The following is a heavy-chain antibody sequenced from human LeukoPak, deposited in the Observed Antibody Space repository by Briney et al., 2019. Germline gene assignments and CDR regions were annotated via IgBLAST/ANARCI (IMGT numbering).Heavy chain of an antibody. V-gene: IGHV1-18*01. J-gene: IGHJ1*01. CDR1: GYTFTSYG. CDR3: ASHPMYYDFRSGLRPSFEYFQH. CDR2: ISAYNGNT. Sequence: GASVKVSCKASGYTFTSYGISWVRQAPGQGLEWMGWISAYNGNTNYAQKLQGRVTMTTDTSTSTAYMELRSLRSDDTAVYYCASHPMYYDFRSGLRPSFEYFQHWGQGTLVTVSS. D-gene: IGHD3-3*01.